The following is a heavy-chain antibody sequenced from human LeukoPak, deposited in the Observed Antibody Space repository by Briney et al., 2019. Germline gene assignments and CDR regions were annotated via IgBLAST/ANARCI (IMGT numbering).Heavy chain of an antibody. CDR1: GYTFTDYY. V-gene: IGHV1-2*02. D-gene: IGHD6-6*01. Sequence: ASVKVSCKASGYTFTDYYMHWVRQAPGQGLEWMGWINPNSGGTNYAQKFQGRVTMTRDTSISTAYMGLSRLRSDDTAVYYCARWSPELVLGYYYMDVWGKGTTVTVSS. CDR2: INPNSGGT. J-gene: IGHJ6*03. CDR3: ARWSPELVLGYYYMDV.